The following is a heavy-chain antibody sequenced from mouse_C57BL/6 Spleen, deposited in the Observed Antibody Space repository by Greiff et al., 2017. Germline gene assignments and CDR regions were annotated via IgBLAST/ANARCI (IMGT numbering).Heavy chain of an antibody. V-gene: IGHV1-47*01. J-gene: IGHJ2*01. CDR1: GYTFTTYP. D-gene: IGHD4-1*01. CDR2: FHPYNDDT. Sequence: VQLQESGAELVKPGASVKMSCKASGYTFTTYPIEWMKQNHGKSLEWIGNFHPYNDDTKYNEKFKGKATLTVDKSSSTVYLELSRLTSDDSAVYYCARGTINWDVNYMDYWGQGTTLTVSS. CDR3: ARGTINWDVNYMDY.